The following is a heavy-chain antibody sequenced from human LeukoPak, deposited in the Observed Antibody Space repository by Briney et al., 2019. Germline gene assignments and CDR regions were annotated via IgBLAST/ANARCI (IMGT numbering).Heavy chain of an antibody. V-gene: IGHV1-18*01. Sequence: ASVKVSCKASGYSFMRNGITWVRQAPGQGLEWMGWIRPYDGKTHYAQTVRGRVTMTTDTSTNTVYMELKSLRSDDTAVYYCWRQRTPGLAVSALDPFDVWGQGTMVIVSS. D-gene: IGHD6-19*01. CDR3: WRQRTPGLAVSALDPFDV. CDR1: GYSFMRNG. CDR2: IRPYDGKT. J-gene: IGHJ3*01.